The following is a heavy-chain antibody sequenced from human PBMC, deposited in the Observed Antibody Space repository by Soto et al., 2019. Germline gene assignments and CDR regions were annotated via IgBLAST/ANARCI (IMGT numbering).Heavy chain of an antibody. Sequence: QVQLVESGGGVVQPGRSLILSCVASVFNLGSDGMHWVRQAPGKGLEWVAVIGNDGSNKYYADSVKGRFTISKDNSQTTVYLQMNSLRAEDTAVYYCTRDPYGGSRYYFDSLGQGTLVTVSS. J-gene: IGHJ4*02. CDR3: TRDPYGGSRYYFDS. CDR2: IGNDGSNK. D-gene: IGHD1-26*01. CDR1: VFNLGSDG. V-gene: IGHV3-33*01.